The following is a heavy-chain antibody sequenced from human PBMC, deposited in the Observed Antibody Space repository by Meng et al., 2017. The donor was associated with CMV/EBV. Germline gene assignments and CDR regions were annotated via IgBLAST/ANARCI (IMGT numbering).Heavy chain of an antibody. CDR1: GFTVSRNY. D-gene: IGHD5-18*01. J-gene: IGHJ4*02. Sequence: GESLKISCAASGFTVSRNYMRWVRQAPGKGLEWVSVIYSGGGTYYADSVKGRFTISRDNSKNTLYLQMNSLRAEDTAVYYCAKDRGIQLWSYYFDYWGQGTLVTVSS. CDR3: AKDRGIQLWSYYFDY. CDR2: IYSGGGT. V-gene: IGHV3-53*05.